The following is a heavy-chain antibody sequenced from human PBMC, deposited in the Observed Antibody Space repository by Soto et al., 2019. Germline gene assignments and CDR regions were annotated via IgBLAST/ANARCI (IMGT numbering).Heavy chain of an antibody. CDR2: IYHSGSA. CDR1: GDSISSGGYT. V-gene: IGHV4-30-2*05. CDR3: ARHGAIYSNSWYDFDY. Sequence: SETLALTCAVAGDSISSGGYTWSWIRQPPGKGLEWIGYIYHSGSANYNPSLKSRVTISVHMSQNQFSLKLTSVTAADTSVYYCARHGAIYSNSWYDFDYWGQGTLVTVSS. J-gene: IGHJ4*02. D-gene: IGHD5-18*01.